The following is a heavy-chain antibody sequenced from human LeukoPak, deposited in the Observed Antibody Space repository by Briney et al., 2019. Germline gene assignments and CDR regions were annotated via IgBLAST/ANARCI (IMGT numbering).Heavy chain of an antibody. J-gene: IGHJ5*02. V-gene: IGHV4-34*01. CDR2: INHSGST. D-gene: IGHD6-6*01. Sequence: SETLSLTCAVYGGSFSGYYWSWIRQPPGKGLEWIGEINHSGSTNYNPSLKSRVTISVDTSKNQFSLKLSSVTAADTAVYYCARHAGSSSSWFDPWGQGTLVTVSS. CDR1: GGSFSGYY. CDR3: ARHAGSSSSWFDP.